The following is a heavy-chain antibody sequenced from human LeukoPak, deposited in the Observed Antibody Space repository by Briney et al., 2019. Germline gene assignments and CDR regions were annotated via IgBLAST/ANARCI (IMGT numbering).Heavy chain of an antibody. CDR3: ARRIVGAGVDY. CDR2: IYTSGST. V-gene: IGHV4-61*02. J-gene: IGHJ4*02. D-gene: IGHD1-26*01. CDR1: GGSISSGSYY. Sequence: SQTLSLTCTVSGGSISSGSYYWGWIRQPAGKGLEWIGRIYTSGSTNYNPSLKSRFTISVDTSKNQFSLKLSSVTAADTAVYYCARRIVGAGVDYWGQGTLVTVSS.